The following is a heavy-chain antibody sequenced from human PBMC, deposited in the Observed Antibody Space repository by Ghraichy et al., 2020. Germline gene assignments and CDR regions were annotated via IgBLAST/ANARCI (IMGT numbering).Heavy chain of an antibody. CDR3: ARHPGWLHLIDY. Sequence: SETLSLTCTVSGGSISSYYWSWIRQPPGKGLEWIGYIYTSGSTNYNPSLKSRVTISVDTSKNQFSLKLSSVTAADTAVYYCARHPGWLHLIDYWGQGTLVTVSS. D-gene: IGHD5-24*01. CDR2: IYTSGST. V-gene: IGHV4-4*09. J-gene: IGHJ4*02. CDR1: GGSISSYY.